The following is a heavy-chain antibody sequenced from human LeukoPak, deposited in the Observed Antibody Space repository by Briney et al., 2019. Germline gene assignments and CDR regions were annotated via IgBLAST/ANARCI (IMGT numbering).Heavy chain of an antibody. V-gene: IGHV3-7*03. CDR1: GFTFSNYW. CDR3: ARVPGYCSGGSCFPWNV. J-gene: IGHJ6*02. D-gene: IGHD2-15*01. CDR2: IKADESEK. Sequence: GGSLRLSCEASGFTFSNYWMTWVRRAPEKGLEWVANIKADESEKYYVDSVTGRFTISRDNAKNTLYLQMNRLRVEDTAVYYCARVPGYCSGGSCFPWNVWGQGTTVTVSS.